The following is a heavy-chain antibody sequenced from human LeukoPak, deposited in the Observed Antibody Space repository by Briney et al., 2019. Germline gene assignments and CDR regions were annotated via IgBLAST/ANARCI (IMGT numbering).Heavy chain of an antibody. CDR2: ISAYNGNT. D-gene: IGHD3-9*01. CDR3: ARGPDYDILTGYYTP. V-gene: IGHV1-18*01. Sequence: ASVTVSCKASGYTFTSYGISWVRQAPGQGLEWMGWISAYNGNTNYAQKLQGRVTMTTDTSTSTAYMELRSLRSDDTAVYYCARGPDYDILTGYYTPWGQGTLVTVSS. CDR1: GYTFTSYG. J-gene: IGHJ5*02.